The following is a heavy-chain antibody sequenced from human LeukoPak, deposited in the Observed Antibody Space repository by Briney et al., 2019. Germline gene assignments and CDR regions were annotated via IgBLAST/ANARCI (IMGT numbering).Heavy chain of an antibody. CDR1: GGSISSSSYY. CDR2: IYYSGST. CDR3: ARQSPGSGRFDY. Sequence: PSETLSLTCTVSGGSISSSSYYWGWIRQPPGKGQEWIGSIYYSGSTYYNPSLKSRVTISVDTSKNQFSLKLSSVTAADTAVYYCARQSPGSGRFDYWGQGTLVTVSS. J-gene: IGHJ4*02. D-gene: IGHD2-15*01. V-gene: IGHV4-39*01.